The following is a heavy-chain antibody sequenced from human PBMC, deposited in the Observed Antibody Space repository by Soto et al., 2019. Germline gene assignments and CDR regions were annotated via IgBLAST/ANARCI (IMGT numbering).Heavy chain of an antibody. Sequence: QVQLVQSGAEVKKPGASVKVSCKASGYTFTSYDINWVRQATGQGLEWMGWMNPNSGNTGYAQKFQGRVTMTRNTSISRAYIELSRLRSEDTAVYYCARGGSSGWYPSYYYGMDVWGQGTTVTVSS. CDR2: MNPNSGNT. J-gene: IGHJ6*02. V-gene: IGHV1-8*01. CDR1: GYTFTSYD. D-gene: IGHD6-19*01. CDR3: ARGGSSGWYPSYYYGMDV.